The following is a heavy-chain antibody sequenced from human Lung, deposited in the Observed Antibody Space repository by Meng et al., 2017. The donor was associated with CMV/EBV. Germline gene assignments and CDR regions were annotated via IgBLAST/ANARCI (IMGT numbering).Heavy chain of an antibody. V-gene: IGHV3-53*01. D-gene: IGHD3-22*01. Sequence: GGSXRLSCAASGFTVSSNYMSWVRQAPGKGLEWVSVIYSGGSTYYADSVKGRFTISRDNSKNTLYLQMNSLRAEDTAVYYCARHNTYYYDAFLGTFDIWGQGTXVTVSS. CDR3: ARHNTYYYDAFLGTFDI. CDR1: GFTVSSNY. CDR2: IYSGGST. J-gene: IGHJ3*02.